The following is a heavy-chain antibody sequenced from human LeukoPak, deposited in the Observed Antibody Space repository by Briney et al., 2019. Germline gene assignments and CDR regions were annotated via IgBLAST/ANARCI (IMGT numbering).Heavy chain of an antibody. CDR1: GFTFSSYS. CDR2: SSSGSSYI. CDR3: AKDQGLNYGFGG. D-gene: IGHD4/OR15-4a*01. Sequence: PGGSLRLSCAASGFTFSSYSMNWVRQAPGKGLEWVSSSSSGSSYIYYADSVKGRFSISRDNAKNSLYLQMNTLGAEDTAVYSCAKDQGLNYGFGGWGQGTMVTVSS. J-gene: IGHJ3*01. V-gene: IGHV3-21*01.